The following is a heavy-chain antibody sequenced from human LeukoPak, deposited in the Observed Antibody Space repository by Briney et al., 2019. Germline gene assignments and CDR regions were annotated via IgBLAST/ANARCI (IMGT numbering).Heavy chain of an antibody. Sequence: PSETLSLTCTVPGGSISSGGYYWSWIRQHPGKGLEWIGYIYYSGSTYYNPSLKSRVTISVDTSKNQFSLKLSSVTAADTAVYYCAREGGFYRPLDYSGQGTLVTVSS. D-gene: IGHD3-3*01. V-gene: IGHV4-31*03. CDR2: IYYSGST. CDR1: GGSISSGGYY. J-gene: IGHJ4*02. CDR3: AREGGFYRPLDY.